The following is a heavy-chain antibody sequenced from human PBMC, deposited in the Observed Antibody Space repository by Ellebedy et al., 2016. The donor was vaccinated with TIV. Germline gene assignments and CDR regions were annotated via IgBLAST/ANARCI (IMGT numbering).Heavy chain of an antibody. J-gene: IGHJ4*02. CDR2: IYPGDSDV. Sequence: GESLKISCRGSGYNFSRYWIAWVRQLPGKGLEWMGIIYPGDSDVRYNSSFQGQVSMSVDKSISTAYLQWSSLKASDTAMYYCSAGKGYCSSTSCSYFDYWGQGTLVTVSS. D-gene: IGHD2-2*01. V-gene: IGHV5-51*01. CDR3: SAGKGYCSSTSCSYFDY. CDR1: GYNFSRYW.